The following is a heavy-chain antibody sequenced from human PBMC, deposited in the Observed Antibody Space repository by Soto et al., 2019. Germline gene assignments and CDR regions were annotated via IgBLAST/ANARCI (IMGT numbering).Heavy chain of an antibody. CDR1: GYTFTSYG. J-gene: IGHJ1*01. Sequence: QVQLVQSGAEVKKPGASVKVSCKASGYTFTSYGISWVRQAPGQGLEWMGWISAYNGNTNYAPKFQGRVTMTTDTPASTAYKELRSLRSDDTAVYYCATGIVGAVEYFQHWGQGTLVTVSS. CDR2: ISAYNGNT. V-gene: IGHV1-18*01. D-gene: IGHD1-26*01. CDR3: ATGIVGAVEYFQH.